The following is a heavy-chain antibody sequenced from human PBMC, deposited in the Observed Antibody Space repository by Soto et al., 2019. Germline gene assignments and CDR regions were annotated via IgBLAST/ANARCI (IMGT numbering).Heavy chain of an antibody. CDR1: GFTFSSYA. Sequence: QVQLVESGGGVVQPGRSLRLSCAASGFTFSSYAMHWVRQAPGKGLEWVAVISYDGSNKYYADSVKGRFTISRDNSKNTLYLQMNSLRAEDTAVYYCAREGCGGDCYHHFGYWGQGTLVTVSS. CDR2: ISYDGSNK. D-gene: IGHD2-21*02. J-gene: IGHJ4*02. V-gene: IGHV3-30-3*01. CDR3: AREGCGGDCYHHFGY.